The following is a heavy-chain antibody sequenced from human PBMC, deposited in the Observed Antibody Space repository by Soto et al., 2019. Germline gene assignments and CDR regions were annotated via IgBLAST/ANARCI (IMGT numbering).Heavy chain of an antibody. CDR3: ARGTTGSGRYFGY. CDR1: GGSFSGYY. D-gene: IGHD1-26*01. J-gene: IGHJ4*02. Sequence: SETLSLTCAVYGGSFSGYYWSWIRQPPGKGLEWIGEINHSGSTNYNPPLKSRVTISVDTSKNQFSLKLSSVTAADTAVYYCARGTTGSGRYFGYWGQVTLCTVSS. V-gene: IGHV4-34*01. CDR2: INHSGST.